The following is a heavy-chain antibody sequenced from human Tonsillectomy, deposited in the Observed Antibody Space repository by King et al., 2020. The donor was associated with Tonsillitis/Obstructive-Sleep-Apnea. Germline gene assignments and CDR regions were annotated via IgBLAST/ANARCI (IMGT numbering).Heavy chain of an antibody. Sequence: VQLPQWGAGLLKPSETLSLPCAVYGGSFSGYYWSWLRQPPGKGLEWIGEINHSGSTNYNPSLKSRVTISVDTSKNQFSLKLSSVTAADTAVYYCARASHDIVVVPAAANFDYWGQGTLVTVSS. CDR1: GGSFSGYY. V-gene: IGHV4-34*01. CDR3: ARASHDIVVVPAAANFDY. D-gene: IGHD2-2*01. J-gene: IGHJ4*02. CDR2: INHSGST.